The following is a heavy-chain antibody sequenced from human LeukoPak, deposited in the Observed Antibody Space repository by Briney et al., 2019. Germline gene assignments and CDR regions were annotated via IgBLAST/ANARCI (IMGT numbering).Heavy chain of an antibody. CDR3: ARDVHGGAFDY. J-gene: IGHJ4*02. CDR1: AFTFSDAW. V-gene: IGHV3-7*01. CDR2: INQDGSAK. D-gene: IGHD4-23*01. Sequence: GESLRLSCAASAFTFSDAWMNWVRQAPGKGLEWVANINQDGSAKYYVDSVKGRFTFSRDNAMNSLFLQMNSLRAEDTAVYYCARDVHGGAFDYWGQGTLVTVSS.